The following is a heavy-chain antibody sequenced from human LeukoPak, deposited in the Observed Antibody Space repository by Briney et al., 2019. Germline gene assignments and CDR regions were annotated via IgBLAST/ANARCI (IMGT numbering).Heavy chain of an antibody. CDR2: INTNTGNP. J-gene: IGHJ4*02. Sequence: GGSLRLSCAASGYTFTSYAMNWVRQAPGQGLEWMGWINTNTGNPTYAQGFTGRFAFSLDTSVSTAYYCARDIRRDSSGWYAVNYWGQGTLVTVSS. V-gene: IGHV7-4-1*01. CDR1: GYTFTSYA. D-gene: IGHD6-19*01. CDR3: NY.